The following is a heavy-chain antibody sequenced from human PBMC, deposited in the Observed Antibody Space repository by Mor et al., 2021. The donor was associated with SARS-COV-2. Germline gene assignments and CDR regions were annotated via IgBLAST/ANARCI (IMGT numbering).Heavy chain of an antibody. CDR1: YY. CDR3: ARLAGAGPPGAFDI. CDR2: INHSGST. V-gene: IGHV4-34*01. D-gene: IGHD6-13*01. Sequence: YYWSWIRQPPGKGLEWIGEINHSGSTNYNPSLKSRVTISVDTTKNQFSLKLSSVTAADTAVYYCARLAGAGPPGAFDIWGQGTMVTV. J-gene: IGHJ3*02.